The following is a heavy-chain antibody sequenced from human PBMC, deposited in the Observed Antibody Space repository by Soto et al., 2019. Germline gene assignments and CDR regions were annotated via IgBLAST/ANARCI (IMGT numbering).Heavy chain of an antibody. J-gene: IGHJ5*02. D-gene: IGHD4-17*01. Sequence: QVQLQESGPGLVKPSQTLSLTCTVSGGSISSGGYYWSWIRQHPGKGLEWIGYIYYSGSTYYNPSLKGRVTISVDTSKYQFSLKLSSVTAADTAVYYCARTTMTTVTTYRFDPWGQGTLVTVSS. V-gene: IGHV4-31*03. CDR1: GGSISSGGYY. CDR3: ARTTMTTVTTYRFDP. CDR2: IYYSGST.